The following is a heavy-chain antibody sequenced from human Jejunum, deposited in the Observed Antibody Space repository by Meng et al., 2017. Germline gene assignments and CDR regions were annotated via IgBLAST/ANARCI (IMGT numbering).Heavy chain of an antibody. Sequence: QVQLQQSGPGLVKPSQTLSLTCAISGDSVSSHSAAWNWIRQSPSRGLEWLGRTYYRSKWYNQYAVHVRSRITINPDTSKNQFSLHLDSVTPEDTAVYYCASWRYDHWGQGTLVTVSS. J-gene: IGHJ4*02. V-gene: IGHV6-1*01. CDR2: TYYRSKWYN. CDR3: ASWRYDH. CDR1: GDSVSSHSAA. D-gene: IGHD1-1*01.